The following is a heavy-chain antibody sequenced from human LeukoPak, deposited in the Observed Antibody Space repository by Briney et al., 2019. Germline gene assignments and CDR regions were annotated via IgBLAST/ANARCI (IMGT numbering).Heavy chain of an antibody. CDR3: ARGRRRSSGWSFDY. CDR1: GGSFSGYY. V-gene: IGHV4-34*01. D-gene: IGHD6-19*01. CDR2: INHSGRT. Sequence: PSETLSLPCAVYGGSFSGYYWSWIRQPPGKALEWIGEINHSGRTNYNPSLKSRVTISGDTSKNHFSLNLSSVAAVDTAVYYGARGRRRSSGWSFDYWGQGTLVTVSS. J-gene: IGHJ4*02.